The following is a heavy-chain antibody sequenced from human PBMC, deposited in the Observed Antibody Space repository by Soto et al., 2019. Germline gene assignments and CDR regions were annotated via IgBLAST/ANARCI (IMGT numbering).Heavy chain of an antibody. V-gene: IGHV3-13*01. CDR2: IGTAGDT. D-gene: IGHD2-15*01. CDR3: ARGQEVGAHFFDS. CDR1: GFTFSVFD. J-gene: IGHJ4*02. Sequence: GGSLRLSCEAFGFTFSVFDMHWVRQPTGKGLEWVSTIGTAGDTYYAVSVKGRFTISRDNAKNSLSLQMNSLRAGDTAVYFCARGQEVGAHFFDSWGQGTQVTVSS.